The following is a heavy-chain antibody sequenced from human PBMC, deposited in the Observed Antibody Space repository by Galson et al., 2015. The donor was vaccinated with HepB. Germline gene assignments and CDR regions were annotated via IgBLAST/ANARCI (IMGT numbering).Heavy chain of an antibody. V-gene: IGHV3-33*06. D-gene: IGHD3-10*01. CDR1: GFMFSTYG. CDR3: AKSESFGEDVDVAFDP. CDR2: IFYDGSNR. J-gene: IGHJ5*02. Sequence: SLRLSCASSGFMFSTYGMHWVRQAPGKGLEWVAVIFYDGSNRYYADSVKGRFTFSRDNSKNTLYLQMNSVRAEDTAVYYCAKSESFGEDVDVAFDPWGQGTLVIVSS.